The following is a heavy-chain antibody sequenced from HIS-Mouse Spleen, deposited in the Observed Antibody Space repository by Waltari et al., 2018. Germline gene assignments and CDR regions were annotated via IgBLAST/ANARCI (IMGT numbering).Heavy chain of an antibody. CDR3: ARRRGWFDY. CDR2: IYYSGST. J-gene: IGHJ4*02. V-gene: IGHV4-39*01. Sequence: QLQLQESGPGLVKPSETLSLTCTVSGGSISSSSYYWVWIRQPPGKGLEWIGSIYYSGSTYYNPSLKSRVTISVDTSKNQFSLKLSSVTAADTAVYYCARRRGWFDYWGQGTLVTVSS. CDR1: GGSISSSSYY. D-gene: IGHD6-19*01.